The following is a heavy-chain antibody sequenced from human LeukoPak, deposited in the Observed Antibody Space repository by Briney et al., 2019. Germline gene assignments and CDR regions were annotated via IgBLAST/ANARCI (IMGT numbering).Heavy chain of an antibody. CDR1: GGSISSGGYS. D-gene: IGHD4-17*01. CDR3: ASRTDYGDYPGDY. V-gene: IGHV4-30-2*01. J-gene: IGHJ4*02. CDR2: IYHSGST. Sequence: SQTLSLTCAVSGGSISSGGYSWSWIRQPPGKGLEWIGYIYHSGSTYYNPSLKSRVTISVDTSKNQFSLKLSSVTAADTAVYYCASRTDYGDYPGDYWGQGTLVTVSS.